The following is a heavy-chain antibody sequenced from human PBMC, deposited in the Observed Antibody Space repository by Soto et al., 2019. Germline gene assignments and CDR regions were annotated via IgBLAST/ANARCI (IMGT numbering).Heavy chain of an antibody. CDR2: ISSSSSYI. J-gene: IGHJ6*02. V-gene: IGHV3-21*01. Sequence: GGSLRLSCAASGFTFSSYSMNWVRQAPGKGLEWVSSISSSSSYIYYADSVKGRFTISRDNAKNSLYLQMNSLRAEDTAVYYCARDTGALTYYYDSSGGYYGMDVWGQGTTVTVSS. CDR3: ARDTGALTYYYDSSGGYYGMDV. D-gene: IGHD3-22*01. CDR1: GFTFSSYS.